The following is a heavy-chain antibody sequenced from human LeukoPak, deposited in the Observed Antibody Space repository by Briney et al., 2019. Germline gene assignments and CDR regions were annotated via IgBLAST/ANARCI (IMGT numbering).Heavy chain of an antibody. CDR3: ARLAVGATDYFDY. CDR2: IYPGDSDA. J-gene: IGHJ4*02. CDR1: GYNFNKHW. V-gene: IGHV5-51*01. D-gene: IGHD1-26*01. Sequence: GESLKISCTGSGYNFNKHWIGWVRQMPGKGLEWMGIIYPGDSDARYSPSFEGQVTISADKSLSTVFLQWSSLEASDTAIYYCARLAVGATDYFDYWGQGTLVTVSS.